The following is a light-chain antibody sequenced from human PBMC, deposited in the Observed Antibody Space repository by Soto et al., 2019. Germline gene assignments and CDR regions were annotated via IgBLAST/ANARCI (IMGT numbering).Light chain of an antibody. CDR3: QQYFGSPYT. J-gene: IGKJ2*01. CDR2: WAS. Sequence: DIVMTQSPDSLAVSLGERATINCKSSQSVLYSSNNKNYLAWYQQRPGQPPKLLIYWASTRESGVLDRFSGSGSGTDFPLTISSLQAEDVAVYYCQQYFGSPYTFGRGTKLEIK. V-gene: IGKV4-1*01. CDR1: QSVLYSSNNKNY.